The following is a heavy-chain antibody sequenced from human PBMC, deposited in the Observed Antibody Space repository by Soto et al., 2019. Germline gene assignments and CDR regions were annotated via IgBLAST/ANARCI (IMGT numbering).Heavy chain of an antibody. V-gene: IGHV3-30*09. D-gene: IGHD1-26*01. Sequence: GGSLRLSCAVSGFAFGSFAMHWVRQTPAKGLEWVAMISYDGGKQYYADYVRGRFVVSRDNSKNTLYLQMNSLRPEDTALYRCAKTYSNYFDYWGQGALVTVSS. CDR3: AKTYSNYFDY. J-gene: IGHJ4*02. CDR2: ISYDGGKQ. CDR1: GFAFGSFA.